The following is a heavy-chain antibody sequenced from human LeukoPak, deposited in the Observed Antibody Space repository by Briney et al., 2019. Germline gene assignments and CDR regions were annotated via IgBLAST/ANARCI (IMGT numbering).Heavy chain of an antibody. CDR3: ARDRGYTTFDY. CDR1: GLSFSNSW. D-gene: IGHD3-10*01. CDR2: INDDGSEK. V-gene: IGHV3-7*01. J-gene: IGHJ4*02. Sequence: GGSLRLSCATSGLSFSNSWMNWVRQAPGKGLEWVAGINDDGSEKYYVDSVRGRFTISRGNAKRSLWLQMNSLRVEDTAIYYCARDRGYTTFDYWGLGTLVFVSS.